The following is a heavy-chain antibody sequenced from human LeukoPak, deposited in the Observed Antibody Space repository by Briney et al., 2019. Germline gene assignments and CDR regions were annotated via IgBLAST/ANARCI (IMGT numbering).Heavy chain of an antibody. CDR2: IDWDDDK. CDR1: GFSLSTSGMC. J-gene: IGHJ4*02. V-gene: IGHV2-70*20. Sequence: ESGPALVKPTQTLTLTCTFSGFSLSTSGMCVSWVRQPPGKALEWLALIDWDDDKYYSTSLKTRLTISKDTSKNQVVLTMTNMDPVDTATYYCARPTYSSGRYYFDYWGQGTLVTVSS. D-gene: IGHD6-19*01. CDR3: ARPTYSSGRYYFDY.